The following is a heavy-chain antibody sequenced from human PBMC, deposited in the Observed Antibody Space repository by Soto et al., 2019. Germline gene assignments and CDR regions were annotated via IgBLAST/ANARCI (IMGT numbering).Heavy chain of an antibody. D-gene: IGHD6-13*01. Sequence: GGSLILSCAASGFTFSSYCMHWVRQAPGKGLEWVAVIWYDGSNKYYADSVKGRFTISRDNSKNTLYLQMNSLRAEDTAVYYCARDNSSSWYGQTNWFDPWGQGTLVTVSS. CDR2: IWYDGSNK. CDR1: GFTFSSYC. V-gene: IGHV3-33*01. J-gene: IGHJ5*02. CDR3: ARDNSSSWYGQTNWFDP.